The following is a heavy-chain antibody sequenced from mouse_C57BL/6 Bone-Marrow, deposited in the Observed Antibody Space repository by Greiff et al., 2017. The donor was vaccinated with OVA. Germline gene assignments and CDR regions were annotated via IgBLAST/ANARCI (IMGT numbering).Heavy chain of an antibody. CDR3: TRDDGYLYAMDY. CDR2: ISSGGDYI. Sequence: EVQRVESGEGLVKPGGSLKLSCAASGFTFSSYAMSWVRQTPEKRLEWVAYISSGGDYIYYADTVKGRFTISRDNARNTLYLQMSSLKSEDTAMYYCTRDDGYLYAMDYWGQGTSVTVSS. CDR1: GFTFSSYA. V-gene: IGHV5-9-1*02. J-gene: IGHJ4*01. D-gene: IGHD2-3*01.